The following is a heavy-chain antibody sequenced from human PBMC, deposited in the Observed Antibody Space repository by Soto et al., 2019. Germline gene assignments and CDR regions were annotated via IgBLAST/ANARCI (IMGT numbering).Heavy chain of an antibody. V-gene: IGHV1-69*06. CDR2: TGSGTGPG. D-gene: IGHD2-15*01. J-gene: IGHJ4*02. CDR3: ARRDSGGFLRFFDS. Sequence: QEQLWQSGTEVKKPGSSVKVACRPSGASLSTTPTIWVRQAPGQGLAWMGGTGSGTGPGNHAQKFQGRLTVTSDKSTGTVYMELNNLSSEDTAVYYCARRDSGGFLRFFDSWGQGTLVTVSS. CDR1: GASLSTTP.